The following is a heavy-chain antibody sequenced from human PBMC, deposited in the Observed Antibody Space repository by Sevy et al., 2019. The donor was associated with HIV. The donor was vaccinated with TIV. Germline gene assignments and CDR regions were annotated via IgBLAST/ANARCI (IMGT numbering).Heavy chain of an antibody. CDR3: ARDLPPSATTVAHFDY. J-gene: IGHJ4*02. CDR1: GFTFSSYE. D-gene: IGHD4-17*01. Sequence: GGSLRLSCAASGFTFSSYEMNWVRQAPGKGLEWVSYISNSGTTISHSDSVKGRFTISRDNARNSLYLQMNSLRAEDTAVYYCARDLPPSATTVAHFDYWGQRTLVTVSS. CDR2: ISNSGTTI. V-gene: IGHV3-48*03.